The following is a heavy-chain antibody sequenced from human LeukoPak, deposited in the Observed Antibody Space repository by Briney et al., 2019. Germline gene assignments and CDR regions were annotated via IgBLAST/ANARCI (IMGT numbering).Heavy chain of an antibody. D-gene: IGHD1-7*01. Sequence: PGGSLRLSCAASGFTFSGYAMSWVRQAPGKGLYWVSAISGSGTGTYYADSVKGRFTISRDNSKNTLYLQMNSLRAEDTAVYYCAKEGGTGTRFDYWGQGTLVTVSS. V-gene: IGHV3-23*01. CDR1: GFTFSGYA. CDR2: ISGSGTGT. J-gene: IGHJ4*02. CDR3: AKEGGTGTRFDY.